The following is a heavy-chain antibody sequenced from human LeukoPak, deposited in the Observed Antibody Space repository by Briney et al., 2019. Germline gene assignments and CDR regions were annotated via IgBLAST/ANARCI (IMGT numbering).Heavy chain of an antibody. CDR1: GFTFSSYR. J-gene: IGHJ4*02. CDR3: ARAVSHYDYVWGSYRHFDY. D-gene: IGHD3-16*02. Sequence: GGSLRLSCAASGFTFSSYRMTWVRQAPGKGLEWVSSISSSSSYIYYADSVKGRFTISRDNAKNSLYLQMNSLRAEDTAVYYCARAVSHYDYVWGSYRHFDYWGQGTLVTVSS. V-gene: IGHV3-21*01. CDR2: ISSSSSYI.